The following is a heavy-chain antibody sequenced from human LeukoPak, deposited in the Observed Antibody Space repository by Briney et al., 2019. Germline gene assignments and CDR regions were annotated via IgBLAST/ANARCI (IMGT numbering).Heavy chain of an antibody. CDR1: GGSISSCSYY. Sequence: PSETLSLTCTVSGGSISSCSYYWGWLRQPPGKGLEWIGSIYYSGSTYYNPSLKSRVTIYVDTSKNQFSLKLSSVTAADTAVYYCARGLGQIWRGVNYYFDYWGQGTLVTLSS. CDR2: IYYSGST. D-gene: IGHD3-10*01. J-gene: IGHJ4*02. CDR3: ARGLGQIWRGVNYYFDY. V-gene: IGHV4-39*01.